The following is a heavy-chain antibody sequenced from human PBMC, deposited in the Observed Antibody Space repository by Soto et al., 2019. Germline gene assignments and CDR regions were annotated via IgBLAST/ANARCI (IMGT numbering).Heavy chain of an antibody. J-gene: IGHJ6*04. CDR1: GGSISSYY. CDR3: GRGGFFQFFDWLPPSYPYWAV. D-gene: IGHD3-9*01. CDR2: IYYSGST. V-gene: IGHV4-59*01. Sequence: SETLSLTCTVSGGSISSYYWSWIRQPPGKGLEWIGYIYYSGSTNYNPSLKSRVTISVDTSKNQFSLKLSSVTAADTAVYYCGRGGFFQFFDWLPPSYPYWAVWAKGTTVPVSP.